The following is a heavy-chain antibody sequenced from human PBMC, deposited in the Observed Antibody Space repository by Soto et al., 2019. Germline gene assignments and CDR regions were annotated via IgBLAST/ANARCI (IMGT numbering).Heavy chain of an antibody. Sequence: EVQLVESGGGLVQRGGSLRLSCAASGFSFSSYSMNWVRQAPGKGLEWVSYITSSSTTIYYADSVKGRFTISRDNARNSLYLQMNSLRDEDTAVYYCERDHTGQPWVLDYWGQGTLVTVSS. J-gene: IGHJ4*02. D-gene: IGHD1-1*01. CDR2: ITSSSTTI. V-gene: IGHV3-48*02. CDR3: ERDHTGQPWVLDY. CDR1: GFSFSSYS.